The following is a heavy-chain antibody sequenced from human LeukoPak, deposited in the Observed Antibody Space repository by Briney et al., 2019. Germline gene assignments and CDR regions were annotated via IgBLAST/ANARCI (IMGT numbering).Heavy chain of an antibody. D-gene: IGHD1-1*01. V-gene: IGHV4-4*07. CDR1: GDSIGYYF. J-gene: IGHJ6*03. Sequence: PSETLSLTCTVSGDSIGYYFWSWIRQPAGKGLEWIGRIYPTGSTNYSPSLKSRVTISLDKSKNQYFLNLTSVTATDTAVYYCARGTTGTTGYKYYMDVWGKGTTVIVSS. CDR3: ARGTTGTTGYKYYMDV. CDR2: IYPTGST.